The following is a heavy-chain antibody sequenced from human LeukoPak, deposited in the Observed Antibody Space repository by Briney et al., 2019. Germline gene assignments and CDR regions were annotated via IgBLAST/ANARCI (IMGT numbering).Heavy chain of an antibody. V-gene: IGHV4-59*01. CDR2: IYYSGST. Sequence: SETLSLTCTVSGGSISSYYWSWLRQPPGKGLEWIGYIYYSGSTNYNPSLKSRVTISVDTSKNQFSLKLSSVTAADTAVYYCARVGSYDAFDIWGQGTMVTVSS. CDR3: ARVGSYDAFDI. D-gene: IGHD1-26*01. J-gene: IGHJ3*02. CDR1: GGSISSYY.